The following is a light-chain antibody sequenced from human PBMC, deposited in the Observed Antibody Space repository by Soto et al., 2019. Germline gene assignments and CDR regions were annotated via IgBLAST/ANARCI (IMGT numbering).Light chain of an antibody. CDR3: SSYTSSSHYV. Sequence: QSALTQPASVSGSPGQSITISCTGTSSDVGGYNYVSWYQQHPGKAPKLMIYEVSNRPSGVSNRVSGSKSGNTASLTISGRQAEDEADYYCSSYTSSSHYVFGTGTKLTVL. CDR2: EVS. J-gene: IGLJ1*01. V-gene: IGLV2-14*01. CDR1: SSDVGGYNY.